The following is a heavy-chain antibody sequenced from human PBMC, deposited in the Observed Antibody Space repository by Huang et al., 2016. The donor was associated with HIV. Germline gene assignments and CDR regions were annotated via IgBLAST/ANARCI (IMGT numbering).Heavy chain of an antibody. Sequence: QVQLVQSGAEVKKPGASVKISCKTSGYTFTTSSITWVRQAPGQGLEWMGWINTYNGNTKYAQKLQGRVTMTTDTSASTAYMELRSLRSDDTAVYYCERGDSSGWPLEFDYWGQGTLVTVSS. CDR1: GYTFTTSS. J-gene: IGHJ4*02. D-gene: IGHD6-19*01. CDR2: INTYNGNT. V-gene: IGHV1-18*04. CDR3: ERGDSSGWPLEFDY.